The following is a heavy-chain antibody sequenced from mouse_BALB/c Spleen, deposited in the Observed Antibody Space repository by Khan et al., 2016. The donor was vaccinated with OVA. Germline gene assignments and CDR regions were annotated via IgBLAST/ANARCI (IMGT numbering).Heavy chain of an antibody. CDR1: GLSLTNYG. J-gene: IGHJ3*01. CDR3: ASIYYGNDWFAY. V-gene: IGHV2-3*01. CDR2: IWGDGST. D-gene: IGHD2-1*01. Sequence: QVQLKESGPGLVAPSQSLSIRCTVSGLSLTNYGVSWVRQPPGKGLEWLGVIWGDGSTNYNSVLKSRLTINKDNSKRQVFVKLNSLQPDDTASYCCASIYYGNDWFAYWGQGTLVTVSA.